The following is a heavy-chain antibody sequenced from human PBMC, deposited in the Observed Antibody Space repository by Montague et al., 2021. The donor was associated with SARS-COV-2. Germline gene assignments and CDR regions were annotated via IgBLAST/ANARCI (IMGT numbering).Heavy chain of an antibody. CDR1: GFSLSTSGMC. D-gene: IGHD4-17*01. J-gene: IGHJ3*02. CDR3: ARILATVNAFDI. V-gene: IGHV2-70*11. Sequence: PALVKPTQTLTLTCTFSGFSLSTSGMCVSWIRQPPGKALEWLARIDWDDDKYYSTSLKTRLTISKDASKNQVVLTMTNMDPVDTATYYCARILATVNAFDIWGQGTMVTVSS. CDR2: IDWDDDK.